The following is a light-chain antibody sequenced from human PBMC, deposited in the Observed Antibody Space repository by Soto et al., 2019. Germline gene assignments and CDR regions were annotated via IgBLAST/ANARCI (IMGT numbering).Light chain of an antibody. J-gene: IGKJ5*01. CDR2: DAS. Sequence: IVLTQSPATLSLSPGERATLSCRASQSVSSYLAWYQQKPGQSPRPLIYDASNRATGIPARFTGSGSGTAFTLPISRLEPEDFAVYYCQQRSNWPPKITFGQGPRLEIK. CDR1: QSVSSY. V-gene: IGKV3-11*01. CDR3: QQRSNWPPKIT.